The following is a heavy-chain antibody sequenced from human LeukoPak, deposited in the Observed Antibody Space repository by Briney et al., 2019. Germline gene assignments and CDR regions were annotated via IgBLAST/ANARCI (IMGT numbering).Heavy chain of an antibody. J-gene: IGHJ2*01. Sequence: GGSLRLSCAASGFTFSSYSMNWVRQAPGKGLEWVSSISSSSSYIYYADSVKGRFTISRDNAKNSLYLQMNSLRAEDTDVYYCARALSWYFDLWGRGTLVTVSS. CDR3: ARALSWYFDL. CDR1: GFTFSSYS. CDR2: ISSSSSYI. V-gene: IGHV3-21*01.